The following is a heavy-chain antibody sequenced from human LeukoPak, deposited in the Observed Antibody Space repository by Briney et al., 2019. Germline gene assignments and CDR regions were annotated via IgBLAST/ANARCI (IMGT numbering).Heavy chain of an antibody. CDR1: GYTFTGYW. CDR2: INPNSGGT. D-gene: IGHD6-13*01. J-gene: IGHJ6*03. V-gene: IGHV1-2*02. CDR3: AKAAAGSQHSYYYYYYLDV. Sequence: AASVSVSCKAFGYTFTGYWMHWVRQAPGQGPEWMGWINPNSGGTNYAQKFQGRVTMTRDTSISTAYMELSRLRSDDTAVYYCAKAAAGSQHSYYYYYYLDVWGTGTTVTISS.